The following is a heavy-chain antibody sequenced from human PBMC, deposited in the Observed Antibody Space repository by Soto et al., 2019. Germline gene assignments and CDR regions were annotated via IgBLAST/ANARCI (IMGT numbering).Heavy chain of an antibody. V-gene: IGHV4-39*01. D-gene: IGHD3-10*01. CDR2: IYYSGST. CDR1: GGSISSSSYY. CDR3: ASADRELWFGEQNWFDP. Sequence: SETLSLTCTVSGGSISSSSYYWGWVRQPPGKGLEWIGSIYYSGSTYYNPSLRSRVTISVDTSKNQFSLKLSPVTAADTAVYYCASADRELWFGEQNWFDPWGQGTLVTVSS. J-gene: IGHJ5*02.